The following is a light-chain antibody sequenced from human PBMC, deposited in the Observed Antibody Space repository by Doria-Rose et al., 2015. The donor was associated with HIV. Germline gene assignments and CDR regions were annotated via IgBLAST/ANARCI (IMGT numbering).Light chain of an antibody. Sequence: QPGLTQPPSVSAAPGQKVTISCSGSSSNIGNNYVSWYQQLPGTAPKLLIYDHNKRPSGIPDRFSGSRSGTSATLGITGLQTGDEAHYYCGTWDSSLTAVVFGGGTKLTVL. J-gene: IGLJ2*01. V-gene: IGLV1-51*01. CDR3: GTWDSSLTAVV. CDR2: DHN. CDR1: SSNIGNNY.